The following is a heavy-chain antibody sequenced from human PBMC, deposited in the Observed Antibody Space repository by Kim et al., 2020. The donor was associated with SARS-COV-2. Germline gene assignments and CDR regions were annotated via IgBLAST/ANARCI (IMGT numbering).Heavy chain of an antibody. V-gene: IGHV1-3*04. J-gene: IGHJ4*02. CDR2: INTGNGNT. CDR3: ARYRTESNFDY. CDR1: GYTFSTYV. Sequence: ASVKVSCKASGYTFSTYVIHWVRQAPGQRLEWVGWINTGNGNTQYSQKFQGRVTVTRDTSASTAYMELSSLRSEDTAVYYCARYRTESNFDYWGQGSLVTVSS. D-gene: IGHD2-21*02.